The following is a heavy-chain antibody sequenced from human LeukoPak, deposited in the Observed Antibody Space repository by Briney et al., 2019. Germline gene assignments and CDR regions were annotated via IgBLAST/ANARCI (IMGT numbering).Heavy chain of an antibody. V-gene: IGHV1-8*01. J-gene: IGHJ6*02. CDR3: ARGSWYTKNYGMDV. Sequence: AAVKVSCKASGYTVTSYDINWVRQATGQGLEGMGWMNPNSGNTGYAQKFQGRLTMTRHTSISTAYMELSSLRSEDTAVYYCARGSWYTKNYGMDVWGQGTTVTVSS. CDR2: MNPNSGNT. D-gene: IGHD6-13*01. CDR1: GYTVTSYD.